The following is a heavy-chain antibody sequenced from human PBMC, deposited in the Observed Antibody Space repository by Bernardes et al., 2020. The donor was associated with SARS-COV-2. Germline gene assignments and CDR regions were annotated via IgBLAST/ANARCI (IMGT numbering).Heavy chain of an antibody. J-gene: IGHJ3*01. CDR3: AREEFGGPAFDV. D-gene: IGHD3-10*01. V-gene: IGHV3-21*01. CDR2: ISRTGYYK. CDR1: GFSFSGYT. Sequence: AGSLRLSCEASGFSFSGYTMTWVRQAPGKGLEWVSAISRTGYYKYYADSLEGRFTISRDNAKDSLYLQMISLRADDTAIYYCAREEFGGPAFDVWGQGTVVTVSS.